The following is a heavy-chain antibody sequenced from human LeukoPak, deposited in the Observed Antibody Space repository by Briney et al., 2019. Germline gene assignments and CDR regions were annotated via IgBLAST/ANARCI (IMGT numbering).Heavy chain of an antibody. CDR1: GFPFSSYE. CDR3: ARDSVGALLAS. Sequence: GGSLRLSCEGSGFPFSSYEMNWLRQAPGKGLEWVSHIDSGGITIYYADSVKGRFTISRDNAKNSIYLQMDSLIVEDTAIYYCARDSVGALLASWGQGTPVTASS. D-gene: IGHD4-17*01. J-gene: IGHJ4*02. CDR2: IDSGGITI. V-gene: IGHV3-48*03.